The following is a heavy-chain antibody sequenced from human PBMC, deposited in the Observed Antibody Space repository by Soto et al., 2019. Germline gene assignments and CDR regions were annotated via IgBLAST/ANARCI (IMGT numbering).Heavy chain of an antibody. V-gene: IGHV4-39*01. D-gene: IGHD3-22*01. CDR1: GGSISSSSYY. J-gene: IGHJ4*02. CDR3: ARHYYDTLGY. CDR2: IYYTGST. Sequence: PSEILSLTCTVSGGSISSSSYYWGWIRQPPGKGLEWIGSIYYTGSTYYNPSLKSRVTISVDTSKNQFSVKLSSVTAADTAVYYCARHYYDTLGYWGQGTLVTV.